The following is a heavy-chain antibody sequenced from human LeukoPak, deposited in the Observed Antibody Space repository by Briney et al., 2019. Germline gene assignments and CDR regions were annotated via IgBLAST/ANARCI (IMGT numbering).Heavy chain of an antibody. Sequence: SETLSLTCTVSGGSISSYYWSWIRQPPGKGLEWIWYIYYSGSTNYNPSLKSRVTISVDTSKNQFSLKLSSVTAADTAVYYCARDTPLEGHYYMDVWGKGTTVTVSS. CDR2: IYYSGST. V-gene: IGHV4-59*01. J-gene: IGHJ6*03. CDR1: GGSISSYY. CDR3: ARDTPLEGHYYMDV.